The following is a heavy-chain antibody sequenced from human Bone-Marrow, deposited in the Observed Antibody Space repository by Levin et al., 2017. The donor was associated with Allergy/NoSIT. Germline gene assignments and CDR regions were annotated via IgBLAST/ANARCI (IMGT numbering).Heavy chain of an antibody. CDR2: IYNSGST. D-gene: IGHD5-12*01. V-gene: IGHV4-59*01. CDR3: ARARGYLVFDY. J-gene: IGHJ4*02. Sequence: SQTLSLTCTVSDDSISSYYWSWIRQPPGKGLEWIGYIYNSGSTNYSPSLKSRVTISLDTSKNQFSLNLASETTADTAVYYCARARGYLVFDYWGQGARVTVSS. CDR1: DDSISSYY.